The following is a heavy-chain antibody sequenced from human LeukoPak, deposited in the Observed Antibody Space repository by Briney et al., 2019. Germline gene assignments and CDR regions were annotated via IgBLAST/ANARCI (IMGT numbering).Heavy chain of an antibody. D-gene: IGHD3-10*01. Sequence: GGSLRLSCAASGFTFSSYAMHWVRQAPGKGLEWVAVISYDGSNKYYADSVKGRFTISRDNSKNTLYLQMNSLRAEDTAVYYCAKDMAGFGELEYYFDYWGQGTLVTVSS. CDR3: AKDMAGFGELEYYFDY. CDR1: GFTFSSYA. CDR2: ISYDGSNK. J-gene: IGHJ4*02. V-gene: IGHV3-30-3*01.